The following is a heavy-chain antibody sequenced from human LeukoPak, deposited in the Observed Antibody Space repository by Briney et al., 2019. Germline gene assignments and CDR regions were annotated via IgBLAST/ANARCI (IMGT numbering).Heavy chain of an antibody. V-gene: IGHV3-30*04. Sequence: GGSLRLSCAASGFTFSSYAMHWVRQAPGKGLEWVAVISYDGSNKYYADSVKGRFTISRDNSKNTLYLQMSSLRAEDTAVYYCARDSRPFGGVISIDYWGQGTLVTVSS. CDR2: ISYDGSNK. CDR1: GFTFSSYA. CDR3: ARDSRPFGGVISIDY. J-gene: IGHJ4*02. D-gene: IGHD3-16*02.